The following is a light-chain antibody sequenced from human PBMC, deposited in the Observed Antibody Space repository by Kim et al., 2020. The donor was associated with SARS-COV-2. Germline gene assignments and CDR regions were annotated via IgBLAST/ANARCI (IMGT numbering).Light chain of an antibody. Sequence: PGQSVTTSGTGTSSEVGVYNYVSWSQQHPGKAPKLMIYEVSKRPSGVPDRFSGSKSGNTASLTVSGLQAEDEADYYCSSYAGSNKVFGGGTQLTVL. J-gene: IGLJ2*01. CDR2: EVS. CDR1: SSEVGVYNY. V-gene: IGLV2-8*01. CDR3: SSYAGSNKV.